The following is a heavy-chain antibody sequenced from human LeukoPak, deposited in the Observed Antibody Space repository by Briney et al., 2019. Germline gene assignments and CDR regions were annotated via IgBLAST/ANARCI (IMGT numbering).Heavy chain of an antibody. J-gene: IGHJ4*02. CDR3: AREGGAAADIFDY. CDR2: ISYDGSNK. D-gene: IGHD6-13*01. V-gene: IGHV3-30-3*01. CDR1: GFTFSSYA. Sequence: PGRSLRLSCAASGFTFSSYAMHWVRRAPGKGLEWVAVISYDGSNKYYADSVKGRFTISRDNSKNTLYLQMNSLRAEDTAVYYCAREGGAAADIFDYWGQGTLVTVSS.